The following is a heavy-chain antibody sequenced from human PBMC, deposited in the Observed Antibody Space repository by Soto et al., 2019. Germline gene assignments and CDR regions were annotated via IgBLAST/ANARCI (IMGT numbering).Heavy chain of an antibody. CDR3: ARYGTRADW. CDR1: GFTFRNYE. D-gene: IGHD1-1*01. V-gene: IGHV3-48*03. J-gene: IGHJ4*02. CDR2: ISSSGITT. Sequence: EVQLVESGGGFVQPGGSLRLSCAASGFTFRNYEMNWVRKAPGKGLEWVSYISSSGITTYYADFPAGRFTISSNNAKESLYLHLNCLRVEDTPVYYCARYGTRADWWGPGTQVTVSS.